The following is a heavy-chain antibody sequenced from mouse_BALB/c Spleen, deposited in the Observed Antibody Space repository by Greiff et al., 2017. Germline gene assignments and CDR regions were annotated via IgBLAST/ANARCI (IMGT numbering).Heavy chain of an antibody. CDR1: GFTFSSFG. J-gene: IGHJ3*01. CDR2: ISSGSSTI. D-gene: IGHD3-1*01. Sequence: DVKLVESGGGLVQPGGSRKLSCAASGFTFSSFGMHWVRQAPEKGLEWVAYISSGSSTIYYADTVKGRFTISRDNPKNTLFLQMTSLRSEDTAMYYCARSGDSAWFAYWGQGTLVTVSA. CDR3: ARSGDSAWFAY. V-gene: IGHV5-17*02.